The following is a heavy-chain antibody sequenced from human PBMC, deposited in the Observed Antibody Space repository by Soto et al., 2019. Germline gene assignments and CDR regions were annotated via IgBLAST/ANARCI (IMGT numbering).Heavy chain of an antibody. CDR2: ISGYNGNT. V-gene: IGHV1-18*01. D-gene: IGHD6-13*01. CDR1: GYTFSNFG. Sequence: QVQLVQSGAEVKKPGASVKVSCKASGYTFSNFGISWVRQAPGQGLEWMGWISGYNGNTDDRQKLQGRVNMTIDTSTSTAYMDLRSLRSDDTAVYYCARAEAYSGSWYALDVWGQGTTVTVSS. J-gene: IGHJ6*02. CDR3: ARAEAYSGSWYALDV.